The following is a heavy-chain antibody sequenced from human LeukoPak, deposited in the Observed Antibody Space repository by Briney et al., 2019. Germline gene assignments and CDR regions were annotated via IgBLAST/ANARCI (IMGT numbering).Heavy chain of an antibody. D-gene: IGHD5-24*01. CDR1: GFTFDDYA. Sequence: GGSLRLSCAASGFTFDDYAMHWVRQAPGKGLEWVSGISWNSGNIGYADSVKGRFTISRDNAKNSLYLQMNSLRAEDTALHYCARGNQDGHNADSDYWGQGTLVTVSS. CDR2: ISWNSGNI. CDR3: ARGNQDGHNADSDY. J-gene: IGHJ4*02. V-gene: IGHV3-9*01.